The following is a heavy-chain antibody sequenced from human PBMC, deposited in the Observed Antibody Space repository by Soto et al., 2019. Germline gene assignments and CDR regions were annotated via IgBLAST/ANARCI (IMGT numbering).Heavy chain of an antibody. CDR1: GFSFSSAW. D-gene: IGHD1-7*01. CDR3: NTRTSVSSG. V-gene: IGHV3-15*07. Sequence: RLSCVASGFSFSSAWMYWVRQALGRGLEWVGRIKTKSDGGTTDYAAPVKGRFTISRDDSKNTLYLQMNSLTTEDTAVYYCNTRTSVSSGWGQGSLVTVSS. J-gene: IGHJ4*02. CDR2: IKTKSDGGTT.